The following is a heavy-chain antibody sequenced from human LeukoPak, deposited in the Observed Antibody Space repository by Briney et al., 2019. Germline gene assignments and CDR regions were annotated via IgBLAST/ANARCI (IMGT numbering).Heavy chain of an antibody. CDR2: ISGSGGST. V-gene: IGHV3-23*01. Sequence: GSLRLSCAASGFTFSSYAMSWVRQAPGKGLEWVSAISGSGGSTYYADSVKGRFTISRDNSKNTLYLQMNSLRAEDTAVYYCVGFYGSGSYHWFDPWGQGTLVTVSS. J-gene: IGHJ5*02. D-gene: IGHD3-10*01. CDR3: VGFYGSGSYHWFDP. CDR1: GFTFSSYA.